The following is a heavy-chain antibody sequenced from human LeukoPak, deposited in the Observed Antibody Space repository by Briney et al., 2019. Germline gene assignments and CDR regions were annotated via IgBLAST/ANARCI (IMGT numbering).Heavy chain of an antibody. V-gene: IGHV3-9*01. Sequence: SGGSLRLSCAASGFTFSRYSMHWVRQAPGKGLEWVSGISWNSGSIGYADSVKGRFTISRDNAKNSLYLQMNSLRAEDTALYYCAKGDSGSYSLDYWGQGTLVTVSS. CDR1: GFTFSRYS. CDR2: ISWNSGSI. J-gene: IGHJ4*02. CDR3: AKGDSGSYSLDY. D-gene: IGHD1-26*01.